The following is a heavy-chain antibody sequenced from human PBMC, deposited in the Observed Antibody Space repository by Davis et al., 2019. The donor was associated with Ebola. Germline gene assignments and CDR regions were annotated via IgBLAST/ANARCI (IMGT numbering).Heavy chain of an antibody. V-gene: IGHV2-5*02. CDR1: GFSLSTRGVG. D-gene: IGHD1-1*01. J-gene: IGHJ2*01. Sequence: SGPTLVKPTPTLTLTCTFSGFSLSTRGVGVGWIRQPPGKALEWLALIYWDDDKRYSPSLKSRLTITKDTSKNQVVLTMTNMDPVDTATYYCAHRKNWNRYWYFDLWGRGTLVTVSS. CDR3: AHRKNWNRYWYFDL. CDR2: IYWDDDK.